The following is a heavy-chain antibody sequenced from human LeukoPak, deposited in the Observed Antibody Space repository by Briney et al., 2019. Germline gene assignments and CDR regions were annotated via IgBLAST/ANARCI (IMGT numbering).Heavy chain of an antibody. CDR1: GFTFSSYW. Sequence: PGGSLRLSCAASGFTFSSYWMTWVRQAPGKGLEWVANIKQDGSEVYYVDSVKGRFTISRDNAKNSLYLQMNSLRAEDTAVHYCASEATGYYFDYWGQGTLVTVSS. V-gene: IGHV3-7*01. CDR3: ASEATGYYFDY. CDR2: IKQDGSEV. D-gene: IGHD5-12*01. J-gene: IGHJ4*02.